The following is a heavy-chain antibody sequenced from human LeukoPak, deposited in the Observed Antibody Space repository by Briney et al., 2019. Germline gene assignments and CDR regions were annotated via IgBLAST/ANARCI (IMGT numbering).Heavy chain of an antibody. J-gene: IGHJ6*02. D-gene: IGHD5-18*01. V-gene: IGHV1-46*01. Sequence: ASVKVSCKASGYTFTSYYMHWVRQAPGQGLEWMGIIDPSGGSTSYAQKFQGRVTMTRDTSTSTVYMELGSLRSEDTAVYYCARGSYGLDYYYYGMDVWGQGTTVTVSS. CDR1: GYTFTSYY. CDR2: IDPSGGST. CDR3: ARGSYGLDYYYYGMDV.